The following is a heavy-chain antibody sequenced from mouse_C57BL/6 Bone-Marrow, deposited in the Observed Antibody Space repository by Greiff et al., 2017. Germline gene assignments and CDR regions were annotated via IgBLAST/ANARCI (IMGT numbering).Heavy chain of an antibody. J-gene: IGHJ3*01. Sequence: QVQLQQSGPGLVQPSQSLSITCTVSGFSLTSYGVHWVRQSPGKGLEWLGVIWSGGSTDYNAAFISRLSISKDNSKSQVFFKMNSLQADDTAIYYCARLRGDYWFAYWGQGTLVTVSA. CDR3: ARLRGDYWFAY. CDR2: IWSGGST. V-gene: IGHV2-2*01. D-gene: IGHD2-13*01. CDR1: GFSLTSYG.